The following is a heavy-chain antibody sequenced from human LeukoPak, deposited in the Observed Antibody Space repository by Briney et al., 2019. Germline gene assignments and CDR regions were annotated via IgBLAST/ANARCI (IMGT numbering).Heavy chain of an antibody. CDR1: SGSVTSFY. D-gene: IGHD6-19*01. V-gene: IGHV4-4*09. CDR2: IYNSENT. Sequence: PSETLSLTCTVSSGSVTSFYWSWIRQPPGKGLEWIGYIYNSENTKYNSSLESRVTMSVDTSKNQLFLKLSSVTAADTAVYYCARFHSGPSGWYVLWYFDLWGRGTLVTVSS. J-gene: IGHJ2*01. CDR3: ARFHSGPSGWYVLWYFDL.